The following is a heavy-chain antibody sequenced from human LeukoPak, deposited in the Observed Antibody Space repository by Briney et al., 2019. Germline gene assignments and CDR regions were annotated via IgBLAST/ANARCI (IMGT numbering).Heavy chain of an antibody. D-gene: IGHD5-18*01. CDR3: GRHAGLLYFDY. Sequence: PSETLSLSCTVSGCSISSYYWSWIRQPPGKGLEWIAFIYSGGGTNYNPSLKSRVTISVDTSKNQFFLMLRDVPGADTAAYYYGRHAGLLYFDYWGQGNLVTASA. CDR2: IYSGGGT. J-gene: IGHJ4*02. V-gene: IGHV4-59*08. CDR1: GCSISSYY.